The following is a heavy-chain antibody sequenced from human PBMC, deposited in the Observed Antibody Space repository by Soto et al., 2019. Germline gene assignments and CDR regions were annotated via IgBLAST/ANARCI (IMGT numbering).Heavy chain of an antibody. CDR1: GFTFSSYG. J-gene: IGHJ4*02. CDR3: AKSAAAGTALIGY. V-gene: IGHV3-30*18. CDR2: ISYDGSNK. D-gene: IGHD6-13*01. Sequence: QVQLVESGGGVVQPGRSLRLSCAASGFTFSSYGMHWVRQAPGKGLEWVAVISYDGSNKLYADSVKGRFTISRDNSKNTLYLQMNSLKADDTAVYYCAKSAAAGTALIGYWGQGTLVTVSS.